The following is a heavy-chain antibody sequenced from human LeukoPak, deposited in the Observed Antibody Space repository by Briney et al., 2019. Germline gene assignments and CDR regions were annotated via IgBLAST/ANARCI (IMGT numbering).Heavy chain of an antibody. CDR3: ATSSNYGDDEAFDY. J-gene: IGHJ4*02. CDR2: FDPEDGET. D-gene: IGHD4-17*01. Sequence: GASVKVSCKVSGYTLTELSMHWVRQAPGKGLEWMGGFDPEDGETIYAQKSQGRVTMTEDTSTDTAYMELSSLRSEDTAVYYCATSSNYGDDEAFDYWGQGTLVTVSS. CDR1: GYTLTELS. V-gene: IGHV1-24*01.